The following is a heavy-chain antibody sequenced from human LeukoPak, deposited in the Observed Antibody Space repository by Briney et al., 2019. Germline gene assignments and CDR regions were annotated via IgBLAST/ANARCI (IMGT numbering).Heavy chain of an antibody. D-gene: IGHD3-22*01. V-gene: IGHV3-30*18. CDR1: GFAFSSYG. CDR2: ISYDGSNK. CDR3: AKGRGSGYHYYFDY. J-gene: IGHJ4*02. Sequence: GSLRLSCAASGFAFSSYGMHWVRQAPGRGLEWVAVISYDGSNKYYADSVKGRFTISRDNSKNTLYLQMNSLRAEDTAVYYCAKGRGSGYHYYFDYWGQGTLVTVSS.